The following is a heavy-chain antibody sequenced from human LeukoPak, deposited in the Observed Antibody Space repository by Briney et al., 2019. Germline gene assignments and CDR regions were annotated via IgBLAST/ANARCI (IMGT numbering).Heavy chain of an antibody. CDR3: ARGGVWYSTAPSPWSDA. Sequence: SETLSLTCAVSGGSFSSYYWSWIRQPPGKGLEWIGYIYYSGSTNYYPSLKSRVTISVDAYKNQFSLKLSSATAADTAVYVCARGGVWYSTAPSPWSDAGGQGTPVTVSS. CDR1: GGSFSSYY. CDR2: IYYSGST. J-gene: IGHJ5*02. V-gene: IGHV4-59*01. D-gene: IGHD6-13*01.